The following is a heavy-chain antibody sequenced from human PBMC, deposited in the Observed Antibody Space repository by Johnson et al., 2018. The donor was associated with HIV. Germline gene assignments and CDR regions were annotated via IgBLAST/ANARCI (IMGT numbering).Heavy chain of an antibody. V-gene: IGHV3-30*03. D-gene: IGHD3-22*01. CDR1: GFTFNSYG. Sequence: QVQLVESGGGVVQPGRSLRLSCAASGFTFNSYGMHWVRQAPGKGLEWVAVISYDGSNKYYADSVKGRFTISRDNSKNTLYLRMNSLRVEDTAVYYCARENYYDILNDAFDTWGQGTMVTVSS. CDR2: ISYDGSNK. J-gene: IGHJ3*02. CDR3: ARENYYDILNDAFDT.